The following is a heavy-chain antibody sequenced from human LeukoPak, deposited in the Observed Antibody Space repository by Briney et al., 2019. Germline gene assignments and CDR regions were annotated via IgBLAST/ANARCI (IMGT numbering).Heavy chain of an antibody. CDR1: GYTFTSYG. CDR2: ISAYNGNT. D-gene: IGHD3-9*01. CDR3: GRDHVDYDILTGYVSAEYFQH. V-gene: IGHV1-18*01. J-gene: IGHJ1*01. Sequence: ASVKVSCKASGYTFTSYGISWVRQAPGQGLEWMGWISAYNGNTNYAQKLQGRVTMTTDTSTSTAYMELRSLRSDDTAVYYCGRDHVDYDILTGYVSAEYFQHWGQGTLVTVSS.